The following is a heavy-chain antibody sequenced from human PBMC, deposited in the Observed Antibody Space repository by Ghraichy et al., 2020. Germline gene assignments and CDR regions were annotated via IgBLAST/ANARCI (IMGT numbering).Heavy chain of an antibody. J-gene: IGHJ3*01. CDR2: ISYDANYK. Sequence: GGSLRLSCAASGFAFTSYSMHWVRQAPGKGLEWLAIISYDANYKYYADSVEGRFTISRDNSKNTLFLQMSSLRAADTAVYYCARAPGYCSSGVCYTEAFDVWGQVTMVTVSS. D-gene: IGHD2-8*01. CDR1: GFAFTSYS. V-gene: IGHV3-30-3*01. CDR3: ARAPGYCSSGVCYTEAFDV.